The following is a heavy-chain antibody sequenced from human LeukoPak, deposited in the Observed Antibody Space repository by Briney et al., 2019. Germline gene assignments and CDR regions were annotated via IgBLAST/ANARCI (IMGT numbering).Heavy chain of an antibody. V-gene: IGHV1-18*01. J-gene: IGHJ6*02. D-gene: IGHD2-2*01. CDR1: GYTFTSYG. CDR3: ARETFVVVPAATYYYYGMDV. Sequence: GASVKSSCKASGYTFTSYGISWVRQAPGQGLEWMGWISAYNGNTNYAQKLQGRVTMTTDTSTSTAYMELRSLRSDDTAVYYCARETFVVVPAATYYYYGMDVWGQGTTVTVSS. CDR2: ISAYNGNT.